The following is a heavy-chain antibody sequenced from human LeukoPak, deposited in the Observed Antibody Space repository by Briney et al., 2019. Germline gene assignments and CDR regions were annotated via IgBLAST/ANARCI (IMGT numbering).Heavy chain of an antibody. J-gene: IGHJ4*02. V-gene: IGHV3-15*01. CDR1: GFTFSNAW. CDR3: TTGHYVWGSSCDY. CDR2: IKSKSDAGTT. D-gene: IGHD3-16*01. Sequence: GGSLRLSCAASGFTFSNAWMTWVRQAPGKGLEWVDRIKSKSDAGTTDYAAPVKGRFTISRDDSKNTLYLQMNSLKIEDTAVYYCTTGHYVWGSSCDYWGQGTLVTVSS.